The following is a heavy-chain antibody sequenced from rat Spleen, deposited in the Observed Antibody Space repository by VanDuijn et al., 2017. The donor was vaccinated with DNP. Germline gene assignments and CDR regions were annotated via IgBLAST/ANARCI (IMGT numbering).Heavy chain of an antibody. Sequence: EVQLQESGPGLVKPSQSLSLTCSVTGYSITSNYWAWIRKFPGNKMEWMGYINYSGSTGYNPSLKSRISITRYTSKNQFFLQLKSVTTEDTATYYCARGLNYGGYNYYWYFDFWGPGTMVTVSS. D-gene: IGHD1-11*01. V-gene: IGHV3-1*01. CDR2: INYSGST. CDR1: GYSITSNY. CDR3: ARGLNYGGYNYYWYFDF. J-gene: IGHJ1*01.